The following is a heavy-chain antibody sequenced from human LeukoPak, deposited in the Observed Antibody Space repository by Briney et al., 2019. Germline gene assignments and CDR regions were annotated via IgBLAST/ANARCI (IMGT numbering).Heavy chain of an antibody. CDR3: ARVKFSGTYGMDV. CDR2: ISSSGSTI. Sequence: GGSLRLSCAASGFTFSDYYMSWLRQAPGKGLEWVSYISSSGSTIYYADSVKGRFTISRDNAKNSLYLQMNSLRAEDTAVYYCARVKFSGTYGMDVWGQGTTVTVSS. D-gene: IGHD3/OR15-3a*01. CDR1: GFTFSDYY. J-gene: IGHJ6*02. V-gene: IGHV3-11*01.